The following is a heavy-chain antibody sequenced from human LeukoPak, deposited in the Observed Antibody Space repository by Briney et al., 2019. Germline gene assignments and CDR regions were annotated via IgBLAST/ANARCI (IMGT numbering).Heavy chain of an antibody. V-gene: IGHV4-30-2*01. CDR2: IYHSGST. CDR3: ARGLLRHIDY. J-gene: IGHJ4*02. D-gene: IGHD1-26*01. CDR1: GGSISSGGYY. Sequence: SETLSLTCTVSGGSISSGGYYWSWIRQPPGKGLEWIGYIYHSGSTYYNPSLKSRVTISVDRSKNQFSLKLSSVTAADTAVYYCARGLLRHIDYWGQGTLVTVSS.